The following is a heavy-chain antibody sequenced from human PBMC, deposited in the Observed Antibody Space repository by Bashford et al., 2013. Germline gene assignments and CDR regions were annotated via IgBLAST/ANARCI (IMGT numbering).Heavy chain of an antibody. J-gene: IGHJ4*02. Sequence: WVRQMPGKGLEWMGIIYPGDSDTRYSPSFQGQVTISADKSINTAYLQWSSLKASDTAMYYCARHESSGWSGYFDYVGPGNPGHRLL. CDR2: IYPGDSDT. D-gene: IGHD6-19*01. V-gene: IGHV5-51*01. CDR3: ARHESSGWSGYFDY.